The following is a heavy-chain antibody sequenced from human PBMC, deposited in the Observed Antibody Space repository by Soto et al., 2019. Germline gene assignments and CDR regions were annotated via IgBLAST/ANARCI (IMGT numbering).Heavy chain of an antibody. CDR2: IKQDGSEK. CDR3: ARYGGSDGRCFDS. CDR1: GCIFSTYW. V-gene: IGHV3-7*01. Sequence: EVQLVESGGDLVQPGGSLRLSCAASGCIFSTYWMTWVRQAPGKGLEWVANIKQDGSEKYYVESVKGRFTISRDNAGNSVYLQMNSLRAEDTAVYYCARYGGSDGRCFDSWGRGTLVTVSS. D-gene: IGHD2-15*01. J-gene: IGHJ4*02.